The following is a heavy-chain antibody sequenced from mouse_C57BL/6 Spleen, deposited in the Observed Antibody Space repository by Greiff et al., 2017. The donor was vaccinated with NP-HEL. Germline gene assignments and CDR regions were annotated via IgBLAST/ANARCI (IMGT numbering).Heavy chain of an antibody. J-gene: IGHJ1*03. CDR1: GYSITSGYY. V-gene: IGHV3-6*01. CDR2: ISYDGSN. Sequence: EVKLMESGPGLVKPSQSLSLTCSVTGYSITSGYYWNWIRQFPGNKLEWMGYISYDGSNNYNPSLKNRISITRDTSKNQFFLKLNSVTTEDTATYYCASSHYYGSSRGYFDVWGTGTTVTVSS. D-gene: IGHD1-1*01. CDR3: ASSHYYGSSRGYFDV.